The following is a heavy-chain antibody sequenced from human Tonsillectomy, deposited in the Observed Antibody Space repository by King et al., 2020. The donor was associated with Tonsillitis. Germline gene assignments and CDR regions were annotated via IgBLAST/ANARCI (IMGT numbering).Heavy chain of an antibody. CDR3: ARDTICSGGSCYYDAFDI. Sequence: LQLQESGPGLVKPSETLSLTCTVSGGSISSYYWSWIRQPPGKGLEWIVYIYYSGSTNYNPSLKSRVTISVDTSKNKFSLKLSSVTAADTAVYYCARDTICSGGSCYYDAFDIWGQGTMVTVSS. CDR1: GGSISSYY. CDR2: IYYSGST. J-gene: IGHJ3*02. V-gene: IGHV4-59*01. D-gene: IGHD2-15*01.